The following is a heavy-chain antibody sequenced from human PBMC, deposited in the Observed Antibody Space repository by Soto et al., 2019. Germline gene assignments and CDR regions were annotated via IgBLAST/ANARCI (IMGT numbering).Heavy chain of an antibody. CDR1: GDSVSSNSAA. J-gene: IGHJ5*02. CDR3: VRVNCYNGVCPSIDP. D-gene: IGHD2-8*01. Sequence: PSQTLSLTCAISGDSVSSNSAAWNWFRQSPSRGLEWLGRTYYRSDWHNDYAVSVKSRITINPDTSKNQFSLQLNSVTPDDTAVYYCVRVNCYNGVCPSIDPWGQGSLVTVSS. CDR2: TYYRSDWHN. V-gene: IGHV6-1*01.